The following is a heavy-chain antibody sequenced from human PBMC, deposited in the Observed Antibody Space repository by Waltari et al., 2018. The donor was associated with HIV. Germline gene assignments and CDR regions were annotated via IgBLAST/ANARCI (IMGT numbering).Heavy chain of an antibody. Sequence: QVQLQESGPGLVKPSETLSLTCTVPGGSISSYYWSWIRQPPGKGLEWIGYIYYSGSTNYNPALKSRLTMSVDTSKNQLSLKLSSVTAADTAVYYCARQSRGNSVGYDYWGQGTLVTVSS. CDR3: ARQSRGNSVGYDY. CDR1: GGSISSYY. CDR2: IYYSGST. D-gene: IGHD1-26*01. V-gene: IGHV4-59*08. J-gene: IGHJ4*02.